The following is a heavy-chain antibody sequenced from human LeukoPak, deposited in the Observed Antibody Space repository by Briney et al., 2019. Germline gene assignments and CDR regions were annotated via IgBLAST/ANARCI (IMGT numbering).Heavy chain of an antibody. CDR1: GFTFTNYA. CDR3: ARGFVLGAAKNYCDY. J-gene: IGHJ4*02. V-gene: IGHV3-30-3*01. CDR2: ISYDGTNK. D-gene: IGHD2-21*02. Sequence: GGSLRLSCAASGFTFTNYALHWVRQAPGKGLEWVAVISYDGTNKYYADSVKGRFTISRDNSKNTLSLQINSLRAEDTALYYCARGFVLGAAKNYCDYWGQGALVTVSS.